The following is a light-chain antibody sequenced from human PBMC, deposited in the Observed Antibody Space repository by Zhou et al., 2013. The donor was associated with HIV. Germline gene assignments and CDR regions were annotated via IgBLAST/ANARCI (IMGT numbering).Light chain of an antibody. CDR2: KAS. V-gene: IGKV1-5*03. CDR3: QLGRS. CDR1: QSISRW. Sequence: DIQMTQSPSTLSASVGDRVTITCRASQSISRWVAWYQQKPGEAPKLLIYKASTLQSGVPSRFSGTGSGTDFALTISRLEPEDFALYYCQLGRSFGQGTKLEIK. J-gene: IGKJ2*04.